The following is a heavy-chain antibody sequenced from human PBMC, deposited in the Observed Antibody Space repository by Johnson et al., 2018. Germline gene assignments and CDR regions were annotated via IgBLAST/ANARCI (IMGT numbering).Heavy chain of an antibody. D-gene: IGHD6-13*01. CDR1: GFTFSSYG. Sequence: VQLVESGGGVVQXGRSLRLXCAASGFTFSSYGMHWVRQAPGKGLEWVAVISSDGSNKYYADSVKGRLTISRDNAKNTLYLQMNSRRAEDTAGYYCAKDWYSSSWYGHFQYWGQGTLVTVSS. CDR2: ISSDGSNK. V-gene: IGHV3-30*18. CDR3: AKDWYSSSWYGHFQY. J-gene: IGHJ1*01.